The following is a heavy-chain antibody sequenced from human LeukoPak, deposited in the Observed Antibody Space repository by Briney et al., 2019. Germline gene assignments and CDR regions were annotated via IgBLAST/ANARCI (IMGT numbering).Heavy chain of an antibody. CDR1: GYTFTSYG. CDR2: INPNSGGT. Sequence: GASVKVSCKASGYTFTSYGISWVRQAPGQGLEWMGRINPNSGGTNYAQKFQGRVTMTRDTSISTAYMELSRLRSDDTAVYYCARDLTTVTSYYFDYWGQGTLVTVSS. V-gene: IGHV1-2*06. CDR3: ARDLTTVTSYYFDY. J-gene: IGHJ4*02. D-gene: IGHD4-17*01.